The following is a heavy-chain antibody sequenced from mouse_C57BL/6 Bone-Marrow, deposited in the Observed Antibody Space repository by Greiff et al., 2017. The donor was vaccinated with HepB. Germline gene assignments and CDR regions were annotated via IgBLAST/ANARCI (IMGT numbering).Heavy chain of an antibody. Sequence: EVKLQESGPGLVKPSQSLSLTCSVTGYSITSGYYWNWIRQFPGNKLEWMGYISYDGSNNYNPSLKNRISITRDTSKNQFFLKLNSVTTEDTATYYCARREYGGYFDYWGQGTTLTVSS. CDR3: ARREYGGYFDY. V-gene: IGHV3-6*01. CDR1: GYSITSGYY. J-gene: IGHJ2*01. D-gene: IGHD1-1*02. CDR2: ISYDGSN.